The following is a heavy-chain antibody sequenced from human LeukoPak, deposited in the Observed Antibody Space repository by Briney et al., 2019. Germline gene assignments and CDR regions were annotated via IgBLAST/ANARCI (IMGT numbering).Heavy chain of an antibody. D-gene: IGHD2-2*01. CDR2: ISAYNGNT. V-gene: IGHV1-18*01. J-gene: IGHJ5*02. CDR1: GYTFTSYG. Sequence: ASVKVSCKASGYTFTSYGISWVRRAPGQGLEWMGWISAYNGNTNYAQKLQGRVTMTTDTSTSTAYMELRSLRSDDTAVYYCARDLIMSRRYCSSTSCTSYNWFDPWGQGTLVTVSS. CDR3: ARDLIMSRRYCSSTSCTSYNWFDP.